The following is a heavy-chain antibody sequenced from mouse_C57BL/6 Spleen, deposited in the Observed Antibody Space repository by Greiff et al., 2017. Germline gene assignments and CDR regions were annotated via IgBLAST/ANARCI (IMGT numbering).Heavy chain of an antibody. CDR3: ARDSNYWYFDV. CDR2: INPGSGGT. D-gene: IGHD2-5*01. J-gene: IGHJ1*03. CDR1: GYAFTNYL. V-gene: IGHV1-54*01. Sequence: QVQLQQSGAELVRPGTSVKVSCKASGYAFTNYLIEWVKQRPGQGLEWIGVINPGSGGTNYNEKFKGKATLTADKSSSTAYMQLSSLTSEDSAVYFCARDSNYWYFDVWGTGTTVTVSS.